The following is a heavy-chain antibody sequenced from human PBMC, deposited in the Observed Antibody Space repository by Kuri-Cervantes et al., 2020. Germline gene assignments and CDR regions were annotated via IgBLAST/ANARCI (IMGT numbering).Heavy chain of an antibody. CDR3: AKVRRGGLDGFDI. CDR2: MNPKSGNR. Sequence: ASVKVSCKVSGYTLTELSMHWVRQAPGKGLEWMGWMNPKSGNRVYAQKFQGRVTMTRNTSINTAYMELSSLRSEDTALYYCAKVRRGGLDGFDIWGQGTMVTVSS. V-gene: IGHV1-24*01. J-gene: IGHJ3*02. D-gene: IGHD3-16*01. CDR1: GYTLTELS.